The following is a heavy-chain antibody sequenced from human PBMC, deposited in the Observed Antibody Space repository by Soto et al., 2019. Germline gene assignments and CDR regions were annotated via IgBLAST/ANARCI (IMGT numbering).Heavy chain of an antibody. D-gene: IGHD2-21*02. Sequence: SVTLSFTCSASGGSISGYYWSWIRQHPGKGLEWIGYMYNTGSTVYNPSFKSRVTISVDTSKNQFSLKLNSVTAADTAVYYCARDLWGYCGTDCYPLDVWGQGTTVTVSS. CDR3: ARDLWGYCGTDCYPLDV. CDR2: MYNTGST. J-gene: IGHJ6*02. V-gene: IGHV4-59*01. CDR1: GGSISGYY.